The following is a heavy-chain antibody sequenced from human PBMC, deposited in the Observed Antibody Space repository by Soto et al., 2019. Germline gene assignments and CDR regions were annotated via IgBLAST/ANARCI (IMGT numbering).Heavy chain of an antibody. CDR1: GGSISSYY. CDR2: IYYSGST. J-gene: IGHJ4*02. Sequence: QVQLQESGPGLVKPSETRSLTCTVSGGSISSYYWSWIRQPPGKGLEWIGSIYYSGSTNYSPSLKSRVTISVDTSKNQFSLKLSSVTAADTAVYYCARTYGDYVFDYWGQGTLVTVSS. D-gene: IGHD4-17*01. V-gene: IGHV4-59*01. CDR3: ARTYGDYVFDY.